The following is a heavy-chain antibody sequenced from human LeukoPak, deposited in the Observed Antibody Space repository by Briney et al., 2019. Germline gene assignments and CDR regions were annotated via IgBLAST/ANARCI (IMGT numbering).Heavy chain of an antibody. CDR3: ARHWSHSVAQFGRYYWFDP. J-gene: IGHJ5*02. V-gene: IGHV4-4*07. CDR1: GGSISGYY. CDR2: VDTSGRT. D-gene: IGHD2-15*01. Sequence: SETLSLTCTVSGGSISGYYWSWIRQPAGKGLEWIGHVDTSGRTNYNSSLMSRVTMSVDTSKNQFSLGLTSVTAADTAVYYCARHWSHSVAQFGRYYWFDPWGQGTLVTVSS.